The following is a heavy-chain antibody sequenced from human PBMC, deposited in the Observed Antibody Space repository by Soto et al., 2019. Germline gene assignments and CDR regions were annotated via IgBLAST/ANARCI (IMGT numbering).Heavy chain of an antibody. CDR3: ARDRLGSYYDFDY. V-gene: IGHV4-31*03. Sequence: SETLSLTCTVSGGSISSGGYYWSWIRQHPGKGLEWIGYIHYSGSTYYNPSLKSRVTISVDTSKNQFSLNLSSVTAADTAVYYCARDRLGSYYDFDYWGQGTLVTVSS. J-gene: IGHJ4*02. D-gene: IGHD1-26*01. CDR1: GGSISSGGYY. CDR2: IHYSGST.